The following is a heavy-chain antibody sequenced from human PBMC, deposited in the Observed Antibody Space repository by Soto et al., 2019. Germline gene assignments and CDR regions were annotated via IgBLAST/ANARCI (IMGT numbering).Heavy chain of an antibody. J-gene: IGHJ4*02. Sequence: GGSLTVLCSACELALSRYSPHWLRQAPGKRLERVAPISHDGSNKYYADSVKGRFTISRDNSLNTLYLQMNRPRTEDTAVYYCARDPSPQAWSYPGYWGQGTLVTVSS. CDR2: ISHDGSNK. V-gene: IGHV3-30*03. CDR1: ELALSRYS. D-gene: IGHD2-8*01. CDR3: ARDPSPQAWSYPGY.